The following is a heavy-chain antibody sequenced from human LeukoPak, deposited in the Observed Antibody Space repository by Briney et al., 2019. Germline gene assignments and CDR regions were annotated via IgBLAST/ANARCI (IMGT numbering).Heavy chain of an antibody. V-gene: IGHV1-69*05. CDR3: ARGGGSEDLGFDY. D-gene: IGHD3-16*01. Sequence: ASVKVSCKASGGTFSSYAISWVRQPPGQGLEWMGGIIPIFGTANYAQKFQGRVTITTDEPTSTAYMELSSLRSEDTAVYYCARGGGSEDLGFDYWGQGTLVTVSS. CDR2: IIPIFGTA. J-gene: IGHJ4*02. CDR1: GGTFSSYA.